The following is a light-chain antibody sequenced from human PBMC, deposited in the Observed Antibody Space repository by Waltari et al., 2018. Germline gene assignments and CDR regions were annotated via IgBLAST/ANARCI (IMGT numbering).Light chain of an antibody. V-gene: IGKV3-20*01. CDR1: QSVGRA. Sequence: EIVLTQSPGTLALSPGERATISCRASQSVGRALAWYQQKPGQAPRLLIYDASSRTTGIPDRFRGSGSGTDFSLTISRVEPEDFAVYYCQMYVRLPVTFGQGTKVEVK. CDR3: QMYVRLPVT. CDR2: DAS. J-gene: IGKJ1*01.